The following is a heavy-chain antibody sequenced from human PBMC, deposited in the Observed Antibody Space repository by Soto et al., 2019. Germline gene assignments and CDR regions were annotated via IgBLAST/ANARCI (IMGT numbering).Heavy chain of an antibody. CDR1: GGTFSSYA. V-gene: IGHV1-69*06. J-gene: IGHJ4*02. CDR3: ARAPPLAYCGGDCPFAY. Sequence: GASVKVSCKASGGTFSSYAISWVRQAPGQGLEWMGGIIPIFGTANYAQKFQGRVTITADKSTSTAYMELSSLRSEDTAVYYCARAPPLAYCGGDCPFAYWGQGTLVTVSS. CDR2: IIPIFGTA. D-gene: IGHD2-21*02.